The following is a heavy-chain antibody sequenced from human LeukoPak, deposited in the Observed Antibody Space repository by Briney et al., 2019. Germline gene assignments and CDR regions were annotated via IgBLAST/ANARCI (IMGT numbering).Heavy chain of an antibody. CDR2: IYYSGST. CDR3: ARAGRSGSYTYYFDY. CDR1: GGAISSYY. D-gene: IGHD1-26*01. V-gene: IGHV4-59*01. J-gene: IGHJ4*02. Sequence: SETLSLTCTVSGGAISSYYWCWIRQSPGKGLEWIGYIYYSGSTNYNPSLKSRVTISVDTSKNQFSLNLGSVTAADTAVYYCARAGRSGSYTYYFDYWGQGTLVTVSS.